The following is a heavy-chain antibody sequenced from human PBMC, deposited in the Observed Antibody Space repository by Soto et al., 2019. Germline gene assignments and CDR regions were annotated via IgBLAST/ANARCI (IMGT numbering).Heavy chain of an antibody. CDR2: ISGFNGNT. Sequence: QVQLVQSGAEVKKPGASVRVSCTASGYTFSRYGISWVRQAPGQGLEWMGWISGFNGNTKESQKLQGRVTLTTDTAANTAHMELRGLRSDDTAVYYCARASAYSTPWSFDNWGQGTLVTVSS. CDR3: ARASAYSTPWSFDN. D-gene: IGHD6-13*01. J-gene: IGHJ4*02. CDR1: GYTFSRYG. V-gene: IGHV1-18*01.